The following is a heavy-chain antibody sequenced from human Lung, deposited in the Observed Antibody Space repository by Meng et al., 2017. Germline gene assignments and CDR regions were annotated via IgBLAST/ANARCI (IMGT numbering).Heavy chain of an antibody. Sequence: QVQLRQWGAGLFKPSETLSLTCVVSGGSFSDYYWSWIRQPPGKGLEWIGEINHSGSTNYNPSLESRATISVDTSQNNLSLKLSSVTAADSAVYYCARGPTTMAHDFDYWGQGTLVTGSS. CDR2: INHSGST. CDR1: GGSFSDYY. D-gene: IGHD4-11*01. V-gene: IGHV4-34*01. CDR3: ARGPTTMAHDFDY. J-gene: IGHJ4*02.